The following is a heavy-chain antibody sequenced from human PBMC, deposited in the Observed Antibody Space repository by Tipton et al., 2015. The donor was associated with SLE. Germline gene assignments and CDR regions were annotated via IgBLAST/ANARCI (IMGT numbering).Heavy chain of an antibody. Sequence: TLSLTCTVSGGSISSSSYYWSWIRQPPGKGLEWIGYIYYSGSTNYNPSLKSRVTISVDTSKNQFSLKLSSVTAADTAVYYCARDRTTVTTLSYFDYWGQGTLVTVSS. D-gene: IGHD4-17*01. V-gene: IGHV4-61*01. CDR1: GGSISSSSYY. CDR2: IYYSGST. CDR3: ARDRTTVTTLSYFDY. J-gene: IGHJ4*02.